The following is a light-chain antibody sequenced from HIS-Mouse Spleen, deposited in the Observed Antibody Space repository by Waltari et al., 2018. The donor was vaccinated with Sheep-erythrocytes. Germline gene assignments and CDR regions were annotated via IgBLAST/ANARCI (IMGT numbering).Light chain of an antibody. CDR3: QQFNSYLYT. V-gene: IGKV1-13*02. CDR1: QGISSA. CDR2: DAS. Sequence: ASQFTQSPSSLSASVGDRVHITCRASQGISSALAWYQQKPGKAPKLLIYDASSLESGVPSRFSGSGSGTDFTLTISSLQPEDFATYYCQQFNSYLYTFGQGTKLEIK. J-gene: IGKJ2*01.